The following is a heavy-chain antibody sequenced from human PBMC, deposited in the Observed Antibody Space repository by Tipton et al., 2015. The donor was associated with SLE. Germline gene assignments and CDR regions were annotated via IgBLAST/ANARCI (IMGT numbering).Heavy chain of an antibody. CDR2: IFHSGRS. J-gene: IGHJ3*02. CDR1: GGSLNNHF. V-gene: IGHV4-34*12. CDR3: ARHLTGARAFDI. D-gene: IGHD1-26*01. Sequence: TLSLTCTVSGGSLNNHFCSWIRQPPGKGLEWIGEIFHSGRSNYNPSLKSRITISVDTSKNQFSLKLNSVTAADTAVYFCARHLTGARAFDIWGQGTMVTVSS.